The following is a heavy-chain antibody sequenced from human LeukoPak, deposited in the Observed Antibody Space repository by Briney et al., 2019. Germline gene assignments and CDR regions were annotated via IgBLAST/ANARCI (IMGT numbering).Heavy chain of an antibody. Sequence: ASVTVSCKASGGTFSSYAISWVRQAPGQGLEWMGWINPNSGGTNYAQKFQGRVTMTRDTSISTAYMELSRLRSDDTAVYYCARATWAAAGTDPYYYYYMDVWGKGTTVTVSS. CDR1: GGTFSSYA. V-gene: IGHV1-2*02. CDR2: INPNSGGT. J-gene: IGHJ6*03. D-gene: IGHD6-13*01. CDR3: ARATWAAAGTDPYYYYYMDV.